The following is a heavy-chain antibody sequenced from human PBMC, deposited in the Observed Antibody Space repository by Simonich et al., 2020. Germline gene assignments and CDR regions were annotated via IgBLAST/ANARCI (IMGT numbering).Heavy chain of an antibody. CDR1: GYTRTELS. CDR3: ATGDILTGYYLTNAFDI. V-gene: IGHV1-24*01. J-gene: IGHJ3*02. D-gene: IGHD3-9*01. Sequence: QVQLVQSGAEVKKPGASVKVSCKVSGYTRTELSMHWVRQAPGKGLEWMGGFGPEDGETIYAQKFQGRITMTEDTSTDTAYMELSSLRSEDTAVYYCATGDILTGYYLTNAFDIWGQGTMVTVSS. CDR2: FGPEDGET.